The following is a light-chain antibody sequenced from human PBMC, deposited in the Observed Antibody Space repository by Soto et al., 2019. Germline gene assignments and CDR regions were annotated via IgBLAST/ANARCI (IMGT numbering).Light chain of an antibody. J-gene: IGKJ2*01. CDR2: KAS. V-gene: IGKV1-5*03. CDR3: QHYKTYCYT. Sequence: DIQMTQSPSTLSASVGDRVIITCRASQSISNWLAWYQQKPGKAPKLLIYKASSLESGVPSRFSGSGSVTEFTLTISSLQPDDFATYYCQHYKTYCYTFGQGTKPEIK. CDR1: QSISNW.